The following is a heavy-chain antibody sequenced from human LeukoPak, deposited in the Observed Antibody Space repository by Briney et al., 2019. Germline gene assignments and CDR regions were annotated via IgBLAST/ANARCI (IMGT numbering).Heavy chain of an antibody. V-gene: IGHV3-23*01. CDR3: AKYYDGTDYYYPLDYFDY. J-gene: IGHJ4*02. CDR1: GFTFSSYG. D-gene: IGHD3-22*01. CDR2: LCYSGNT. Sequence: PGRSLRLSCAASGFTFSSYGMHWVRQALGKGLEWVSALCYSGNTYYADSVKGRFTISRDNSKNTLFLQMNSLRAEDTAVYYCAKYYDGTDYYYPLDYFDYWGQGTLVTVFS.